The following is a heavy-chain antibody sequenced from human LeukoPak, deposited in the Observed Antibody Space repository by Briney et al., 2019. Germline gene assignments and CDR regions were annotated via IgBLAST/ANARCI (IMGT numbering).Heavy chain of an antibody. CDR2: MNPNSGNT. CDR1: GYTFTSYD. V-gene: IGHV1-8*01. Sequence: ASVKVSFKASGYTFTSYDINWVRQAPGQGLEWMGWMNPNSGNTAYAQKFQGRVTMTRNTSISTAYMELSSLRSEDTAVYYCARGQGRTYYDIFWGQGTLVTVSS. CDR3: ARGQGRTYYDIF. J-gene: IGHJ4*02. D-gene: IGHD3-9*01.